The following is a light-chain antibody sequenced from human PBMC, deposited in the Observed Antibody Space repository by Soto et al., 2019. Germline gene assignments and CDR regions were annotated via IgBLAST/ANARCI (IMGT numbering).Light chain of an antibody. CDR3: QQYNNWPIT. Sequence: ELVMTQSPATLYVSPGERATVSCRASHSVGSLLAWYQQNPGQAPRLLIYGASTRATAIPARFTGSGSGTEFTLTISSVQSEDFAVYYCQQYNNWPITFGPGTRLEI. CDR2: GAS. V-gene: IGKV3-15*01. J-gene: IGKJ5*01. CDR1: HSVGSL.